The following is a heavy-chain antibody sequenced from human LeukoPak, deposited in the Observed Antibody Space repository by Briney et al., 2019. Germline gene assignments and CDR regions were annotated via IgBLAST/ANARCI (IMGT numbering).Heavy chain of an antibody. D-gene: IGHD5-18*01. Sequence: GGSLRLSCAASGFTFSSYAMSWVRQAPGKGLEWVSAISGSGGSTYYADSVKGRFTISRDNSKNTLYLQMNSLRAEDTAVYYCAKRTRRWIQLGEGEPDYGGQETLVTVS. J-gene: IGHJ4*02. CDR2: ISGSGGST. V-gene: IGHV3-23*01. CDR1: GFTFSSYA. CDR3: AKRTRRWIQLGEGEPDY.